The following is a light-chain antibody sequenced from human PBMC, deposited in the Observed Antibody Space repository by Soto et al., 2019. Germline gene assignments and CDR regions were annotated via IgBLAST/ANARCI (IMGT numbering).Light chain of an antibody. CDR3: QQYGSSPWT. V-gene: IGKV3-20*01. Sequence: EIRLTQSPGTLSLSPGERATLSCRASQSVSSSYLAWYQQKPGQAPRLLIYDASNRAAGIPARFSGSGSGRDFTLTISRLEPEDFAVYYCQQYGSSPWTFGQGTKVDNK. CDR2: DAS. J-gene: IGKJ1*01. CDR1: QSVSSSY.